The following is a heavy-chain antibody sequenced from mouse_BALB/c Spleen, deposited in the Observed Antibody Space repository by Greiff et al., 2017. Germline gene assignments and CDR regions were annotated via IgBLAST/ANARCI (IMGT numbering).Heavy chain of an antibody. Sequence: VQLKESGAELVKPGASVKLSCTASGFNIKDTYMHWVKQRPEQGLEWIGRIDPANGNTKYDPKFQGKATITADTSSNTAYLQLSSLTSEDTAVYYCARRGLSTATEFFAYWGQGTLVTVSA. V-gene: IGHV14-3*02. D-gene: IGHD1-2*01. CDR3: ARRGLSTATEFFAY. J-gene: IGHJ3*01. CDR2: IDPANGNT. CDR1: GFNIKDTY.